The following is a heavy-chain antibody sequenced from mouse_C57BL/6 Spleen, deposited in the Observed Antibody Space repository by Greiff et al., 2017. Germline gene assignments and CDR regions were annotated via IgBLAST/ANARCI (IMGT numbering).Heavy chain of an antibody. Sequence: EVHLVESGGGLVQPGGSLKLSCAASGFTFSDYYMYWVRQTPEKRLEWVAYISNGGGSTYYPDTVKGRFTISRDNAKNTLYLQMSRLKSEDTAMYYCARGGIYYDYDEDFDYWGQGTTLTVSS. CDR3: ARGGIYYDYDEDFDY. J-gene: IGHJ2*01. V-gene: IGHV5-12*01. CDR1: GFTFSDYY. D-gene: IGHD2-4*01. CDR2: ISNGGGST.